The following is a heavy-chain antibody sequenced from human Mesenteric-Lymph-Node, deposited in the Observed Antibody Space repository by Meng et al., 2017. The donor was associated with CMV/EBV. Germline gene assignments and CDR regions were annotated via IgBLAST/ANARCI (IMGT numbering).Heavy chain of an antibody. CDR1: VGAFSCYY. J-gene: IGHJ4*02. V-gene: IGHV4-34*01. D-gene: IGHD3-9*01. CDR3: ARGSSYDILTGYFDY. Sequence: QVELHQWGTGLLMPSETLYVTCAGYVGAFSCYYWNWIRQYPEKGLEWIGEINHSGSTTYTPSFTSRIIISVDTSTNQISLNMSSVTAADTAVYYCARGSSYDILTGYFDYWGQGALVTVSS. CDR2: INHSGST.